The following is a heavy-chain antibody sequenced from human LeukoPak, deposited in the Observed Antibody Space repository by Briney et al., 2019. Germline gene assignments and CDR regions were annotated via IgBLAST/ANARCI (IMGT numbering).Heavy chain of an antibody. D-gene: IGHD4-17*01. J-gene: IGHJ4*02. CDR1: GFTFSNAW. V-gene: IGHV3-15*01. CDR3: TPNIGMTTVTKGLD. Sequence: GGSLRLSCAASGFTFSNAWMSWVRQAPGTGLEWVGRIKSKTDGGTIDYAAPLKGRFTISRDDSKNTVYLQMNSLKTEDTAVYYCTPNIGMTTVTKGLDWGQGTLVTVSS. CDR2: IKSKTDGGTI.